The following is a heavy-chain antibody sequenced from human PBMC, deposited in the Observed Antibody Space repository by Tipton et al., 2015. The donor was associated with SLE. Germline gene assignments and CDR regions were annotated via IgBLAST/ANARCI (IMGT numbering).Heavy chain of an antibody. D-gene: IGHD7-27*01. Sequence: TLSLTCGISGGSLSTNDFWSWVRQPPGKGLEWIGSIYYSGATSYNPSLKSRVTISVDTSKNHFSLSLISVTAADTAVYYCARLTPWGYDYWGPGMLVTVSS. V-gene: IGHV4-4*02. CDR2: IYYSGAT. CDR1: GGSLSTNDF. CDR3: ARLTPWGYDY. J-gene: IGHJ4*02.